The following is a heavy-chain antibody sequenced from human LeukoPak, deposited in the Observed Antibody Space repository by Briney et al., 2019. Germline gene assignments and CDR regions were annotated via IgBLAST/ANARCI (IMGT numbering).Heavy chain of an antibody. D-gene: IGHD2-21*02. CDR2: ISGSRGYI. CDR3: ARDRGAYCGGDCYLGFDY. V-gene: IGHV3-21*01. J-gene: IGHJ4*01. CDR1: GFTFSSYT. Sequence: GGSLRLSCAASGFTFSSYTRNWVRQAPGKGLEWVASISGSRGYIYYPDSVKGRFITASENAKKSLYLQMTRLTAEDTAVYSCARDRGAYCGGDCYLGFDYWGRGNLVTVS.